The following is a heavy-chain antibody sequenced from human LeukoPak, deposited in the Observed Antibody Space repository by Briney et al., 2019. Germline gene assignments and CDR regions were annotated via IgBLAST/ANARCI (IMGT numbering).Heavy chain of an antibody. Sequence: GVSLRLSCAVSGFTFSDAWMSWVRQAPGKGLEWVGRIKSEGDGGTTEYGAPVKGRFTISRDDSTHMLYLQMNSLKADDTAVYYCTTIGGPGVTTPRNWGRGTLVTVS. CDR2: IKSEGDGGTT. CDR1: GFTFSDAW. D-gene: IGHD3-10*01. CDR3: TTIGGPGVTTPRN. J-gene: IGHJ4*02. V-gene: IGHV3-15*01.